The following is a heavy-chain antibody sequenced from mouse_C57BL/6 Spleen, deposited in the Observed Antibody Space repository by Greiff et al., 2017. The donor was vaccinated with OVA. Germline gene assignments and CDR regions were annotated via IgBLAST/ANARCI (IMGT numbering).Heavy chain of an antibody. J-gene: IGHJ4*01. CDR2: IDPETGGT. Sequence: VQLQESGAELVRPGASVTLSCKASGYTFTDYEMHWVKQTPVHGLEWIGAIDPETGGTAYNQKFKGKAILTADKSSSTAYMERRSLTSEDSPVYYSTRETFEYYNAMGNRGQGTSDTVSS. CDR3: TRETFEYYNAMGN. V-gene: IGHV1-15*01. CDR1: GYTFTDYE. D-gene: IGHD5-1*01.